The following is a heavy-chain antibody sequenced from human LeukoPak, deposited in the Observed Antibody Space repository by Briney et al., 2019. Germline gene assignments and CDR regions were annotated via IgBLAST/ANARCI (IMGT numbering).Heavy chain of an antibody. Sequence: GGSLRLSCTASGFTFSSQAMSWVRQAPGKGLEWVSAISDSSTYIYYGDSVRGRFTISRDNSKNTLFLQMNDLRDEDSAVYYCVTSSWSSFDNWGQGTLVIVSS. V-gene: IGHV3-23*01. CDR3: VTSSWSSFDN. D-gene: IGHD6-13*01. J-gene: IGHJ4*02. CDR1: GFTFSSQA. CDR2: ISDSSTYI.